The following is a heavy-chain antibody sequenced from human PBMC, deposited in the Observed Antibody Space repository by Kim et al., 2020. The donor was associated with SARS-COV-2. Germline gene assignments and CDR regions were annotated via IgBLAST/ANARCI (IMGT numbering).Heavy chain of an antibody. CDR2: INHSGST. V-gene: IGHV4-34*01. CDR3: ARGLFWGDTMVRGVTGWFDP. CDR1: GGSFSGYY. D-gene: IGHD3-10*01. Sequence: SETLSLTCAVYGGSFSGYYWSWIRQPPGKGLEWIGEINHSGSTNYNPSLKSRVTISVDTSKNQSSLKLSSVTAADTAVYYCARGLFWGDTMVRGVTGWFDPWGQGTLVTVSS. J-gene: IGHJ5*02.